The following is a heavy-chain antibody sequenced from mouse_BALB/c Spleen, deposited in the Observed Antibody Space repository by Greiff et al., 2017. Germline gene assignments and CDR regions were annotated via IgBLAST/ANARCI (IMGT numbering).Heavy chain of an antibody. Sequence: EVKLVESGGGLVQPGGSLRLSCATSGFTFTDYYMSWVRQPPGKALEWLGFIRNKANGYTTEYSASVKGRFTISRDNSQSILYLQMNTLRAEDSATYYCARDRTADAMDYWGQGTSVTVSS. CDR1: GFTFTDYY. CDR2: IRNKANGYTT. V-gene: IGHV7-3*02. D-gene: IGHD1-2*01. CDR3: ARDRTADAMDY. J-gene: IGHJ4*01.